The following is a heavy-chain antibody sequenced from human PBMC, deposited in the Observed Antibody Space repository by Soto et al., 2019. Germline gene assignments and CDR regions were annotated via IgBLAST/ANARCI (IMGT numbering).Heavy chain of an antibody. J-gene: IGHJ6*02. CDR1: GYTFTGYY. Sequence: ASVKVSCKASGYTFTGYYMHWVRQAPGQGLEWMGWINPNSGGTNYAQKFQGWVTMTRDTSISTAYMELSRLRSDDTAVYYCARERVNCSGGSCSSGYYYGMDVWGQGTTVTVSS. D-gene: IGHD2-15*01. CDR2: INPNSGGT. V-gene: IGHV1-2*04. CDR3: ARERVNCSGGSCSSGYYYGMDV.